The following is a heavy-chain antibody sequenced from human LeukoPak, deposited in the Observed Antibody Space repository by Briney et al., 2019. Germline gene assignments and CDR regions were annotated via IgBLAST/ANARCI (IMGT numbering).Heavy chain of an antibody. V-gene: IGHV1-18*01. CDR1: GYMFSSHG. J-gene: IGHJ6*02. CDR3: ARDGNESGSGTFYSIGMDV. Sequence: GASVKVSCKASGYMFSSHGISWVRQAPGEGLEWMGWITTYKVNMAYAPKFQGRVTMTTDTSTSTAYMELRSLRSDDTAVYYCARDGNESGSGTFYSIGMDVWGHGTTVIVSS. D-gene: IGHD3-10*01. CDR2: ITTYKVNM.